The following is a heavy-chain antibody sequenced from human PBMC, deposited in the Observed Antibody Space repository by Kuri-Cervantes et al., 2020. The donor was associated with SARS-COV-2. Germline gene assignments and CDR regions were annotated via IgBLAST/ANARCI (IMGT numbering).Heavy chain of an antibody. CDR1: GFTVSSNY. J-gene: IGHJ6*02. V-gene: IGHV3-53*04. CDR3: AKKEVASPDYYYYGMDV. D-gene: IGHD5-12*01. CDR2: IYSGGST. Sequence: GESLKISCAASGFTVSSNYMSWVRQAPGKGLEWVSVIYSGGSTYYADSVKGRFTISRHNSKNTLYLQMNSLRAEDTAVYYCAKKEVASPDYYYYGMDVWGQGTTVTVSS.